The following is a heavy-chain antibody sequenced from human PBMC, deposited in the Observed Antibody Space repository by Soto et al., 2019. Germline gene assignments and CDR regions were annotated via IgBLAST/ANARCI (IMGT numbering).Heavy chain of an antibody. CDR3: ARLGGYGTHYYSHYMDV. CDR1: GGSISGYC. Sequence: LVTLPLPCTVAGGSISGYCWRWIRQPPGKGLEWIGYIYYSGSTNYNPSLKSRVTISVDTSKNQFSLKLSSVTAADTAVYYCARLGGYGTHYYSHYMDVWGKGTTVTVSS. V-gene: IGHV4-59*08. CDR2: IYYSGST. J-gene: IGHJ6*03. D-gene: IGHD5-12*01.